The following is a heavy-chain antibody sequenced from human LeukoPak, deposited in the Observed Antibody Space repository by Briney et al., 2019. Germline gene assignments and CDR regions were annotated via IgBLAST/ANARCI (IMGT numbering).Heavy chain of an antibody. CDR2: ISSSSSYI. CDR3: ASRSGSYSDAFDI. J-gene: IGHJ3*02. Sequence: GGSLRLSCAASGFTFSSYSMNWVRQAPGKGLEWVSSISSSSSYIYYADSAKGRFTISRDNAKNSLYLQMNSLRAEDTAVYYCASRSGSYSDAFDIWGQGTMVTVSS. D-gene: IGHD1-26*01. CDR1: GFTFSSYS. V-gene: IGHV3-21*01.